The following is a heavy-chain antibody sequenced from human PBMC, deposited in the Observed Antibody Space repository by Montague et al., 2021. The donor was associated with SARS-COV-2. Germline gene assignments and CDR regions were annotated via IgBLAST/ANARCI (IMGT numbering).Heavy chain of an antibody. V-gene: IGHV4-59*11. CDR3: ARATSVRGAVNWFDP. D-gene: IGHD3-10*01. J-gene: IGHJ5*02. CDR1: GGSISSHY. Sequence: SETLSLTCAVSGGSISSHYWSFIRQPPGKGLEWIAYINYNGGTNYSPSLKSRVTISVDTSKNHFSLQLRSVTPADTAVYFCARATSVRGAVNWFDPWGQGTLVTVSS. CDR2: INYNGGT.